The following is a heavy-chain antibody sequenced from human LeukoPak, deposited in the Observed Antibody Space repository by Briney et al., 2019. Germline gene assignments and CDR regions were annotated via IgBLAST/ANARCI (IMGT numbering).Heavy chain of an antibody. CDR3: ARVQRGATTGSDY. J-gene: IGHJ4*02. V-gene: IGHV4-61*02. D-gene: IGHD1-26*01. Sequence: SETLSLTRTVSGGSISSGSYYWSWIRQPAGKGLEWIGRIYTSGSTNYNPSLKSRVTISVDTSKNQFSLKLSSVTAADTAVYYCARVQRGATTGSDYWGQGTLVTVSS. CDR1: GGSISSGSYY. CDR2: IYTSGST.